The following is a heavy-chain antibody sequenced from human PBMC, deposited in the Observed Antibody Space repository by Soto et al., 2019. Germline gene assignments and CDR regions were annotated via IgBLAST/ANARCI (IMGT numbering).Heavy chain of an antibody. CDR3: ARSSEATVTAFEY. CDR2: IYYSGST. V-gene: IGHV4-31*03. Sequence: SETLSLTCTVSGDSISSGGYYWSWIRQHPGKGLEWIGYIYYSGSTYYNPSLKSRVTISVDTSKNQFSLKLSSVTAADPAVYYCARSSEATVTAFEYWGQGTLVTVSS. J-gene: IGHJ4*02. D-gene: IGHD4-17*01. CDR1: GDSISSGGYY.